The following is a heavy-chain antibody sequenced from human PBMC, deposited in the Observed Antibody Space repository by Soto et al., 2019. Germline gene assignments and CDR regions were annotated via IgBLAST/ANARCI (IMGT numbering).Heavy chain of an antibody. CDR2: IFYSGST. Sequence: SETLSLTCTVASGSISSTIYSWNCIRQPPGKGLEWIGSIFYSGSTYYNPSLKSRVTISVDTSKNQFSLTLTSVTAADTAVYYCARQRRGVTSHWFVPWGQGTLVNVSS. J-gene: IGHJ5*02. CDR3: ARQRRGVTSHWFVP. V-gene: IGHV4-39*01. D-gene: IGHD2-8*01. CDR1: SGSISSTIYS.